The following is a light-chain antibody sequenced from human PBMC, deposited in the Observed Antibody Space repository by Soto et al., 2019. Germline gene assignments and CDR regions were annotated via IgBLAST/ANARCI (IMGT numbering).Light chain of an antibody. CDR3: SSYTTRSTHVV. CDR2: DVS. V-gene: IGLV2-14*01. CDR1: SSDVGSYNY. Sequence: QSALTQPASVSGSPGQSITISCTGTSSDVGSYNYVSWYLQYPGKAPKLMIYDVSNRPSGVSYRFSGSKSGNTASLTISGLQAEDEADYYCSSYTTRSTHVVFGGGTKLTVL. J-gene: IGLJ2*01.